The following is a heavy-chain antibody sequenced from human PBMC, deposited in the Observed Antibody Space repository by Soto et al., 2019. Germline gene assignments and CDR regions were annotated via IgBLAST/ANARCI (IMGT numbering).Heavy chain of an antibody. CDR3: GRVPLDSNYANGVEV. Sequence: PGGSLRLSCAASGFNFNTHWMYWVRQAPGKGLEWVANIDTEGSRTNYVDSVKGRFIISRDNAKNSLFLQMNSLRADDTAVYYCGRVPLDSNYANGVEVWGQGTTVTVSS. CDR1: GFNFNTHW. V-gene: IGHV3-7*03. D-gene: IGHD4-4*01. J-gene: IGHJ6*02. CDR2: IDTEGSRT.